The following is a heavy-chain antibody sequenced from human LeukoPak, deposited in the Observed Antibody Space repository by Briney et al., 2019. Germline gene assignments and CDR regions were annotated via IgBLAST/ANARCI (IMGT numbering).Heavy chain of an antibody. CDR1: GFTFTNYN. J-gene: IGHJ4*02. Sequence: GGSLRLSCAVSGFTFTNYNMNWIRQAPGEGLEWVSYISKSGTTIYYADSVKGRFTISRDNAKNSLYLQMNSLRAEDTDVYYCDREKSTTPTAQFDYLGKGTLVRVSS. V-gene: IGHV3-11*01. CDR2: ISKSGTTI. CDR3: DREKSTTPTAQFDY. D-gene: IGHD1-1*01.